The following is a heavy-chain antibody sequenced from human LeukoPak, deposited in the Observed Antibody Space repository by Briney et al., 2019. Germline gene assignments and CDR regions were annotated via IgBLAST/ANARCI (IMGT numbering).Heavy chain of an antibody. D-gene: IGHD7-27*01. CDR1: GGSISSGGYS. J-gene: IGHJ5*02. Sequence: SETLSLTCAVSGGSISSGGYSWSWIRQPPGKGLEWIGYIYHSGSTYYNPSLKSRVTISVDRSKNQFSLKLSSVTAADTAVYYCARESASWGNNWFDPWGQGTLVTVSS. V-gene: IGHV4-30-2*01. CDR3: ARESASWGNNWFDP. CDR2: IYHSGST.